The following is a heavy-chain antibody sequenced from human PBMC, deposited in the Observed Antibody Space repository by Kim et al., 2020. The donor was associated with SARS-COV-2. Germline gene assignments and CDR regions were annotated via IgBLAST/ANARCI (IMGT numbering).Heavy chain of an antibody. J-gene: IGHJ4*02. D-gene: IGHD3-10*01. CDR1: DGPISSDH. Sequence: SETLSLTCTVSDGPISSDHWGWIRQPPGKGLEWIGYLYYTGSTSYSPSLNGRVTISLDTSKNQFSLKLNSVTAADTAVYYCARYSGSGKFDSWGQGALGT. V-gene: IGHV4-59*01. CDR2: LYYTGST. CDR3: ARYSGSGKFDS.